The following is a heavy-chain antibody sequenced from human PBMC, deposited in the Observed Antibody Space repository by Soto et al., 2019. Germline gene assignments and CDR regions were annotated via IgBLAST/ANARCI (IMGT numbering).Heavy chain of an antibody. Sequence: QVQLQESGPGLVKPSQTLSLTCTVSGGSISSGGYYWSWIRQQPGKGLVWIGYIYYSGSTHYNPSPKRRVTTSVDTSKTQFSLKLSSVTAAHTAVYYCARALTTVALFDPWGQGTLVTVSS. CDR3: ARALTTVALFDP. J-gene: IGHJ5*02. D-gene: IGHD4-17*01. CDR1: GGSISSGGYY. CDR2: IYYSGST. V-gene: IGHV4-31*03.